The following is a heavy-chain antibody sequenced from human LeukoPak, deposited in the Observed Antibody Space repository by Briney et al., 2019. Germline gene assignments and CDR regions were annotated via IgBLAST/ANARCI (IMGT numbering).Heavy chain of an antibody. V-gene: IGHV3-23*01. D-gene: IGHD2-2*01. CDR3: ASLKYQLLYY. CDR1: GLTFSSHA. CDR2: ISGSGGYT. Sequence: GGSLRLSCGASGLTFSSHAMSWVRQAPGKGLEWVSAISGSGGYTYYADSVKGRFTISRDNSKNTLYLQMNSLRAEDTAVYYCASLKYQLLYYWGQGTLVTVSS. J-gene: IGHJ4*02.